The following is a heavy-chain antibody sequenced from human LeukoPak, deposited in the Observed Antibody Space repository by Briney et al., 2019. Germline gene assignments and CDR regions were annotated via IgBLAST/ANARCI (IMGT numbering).Heavy chain of an antibody. CDR1: GFTFSSYS. CDR2: ISSSSSYI. J-gene: IGHJ4*02. V-gene: IGHV3-21*01. D-gene: IGHD2-21*02. Sequence: GGSLRLSCAASGFTFSSYSMNWVRQAPGKGLEWVSCISSSSSYIYYADSVKGRFTISRDNAKNSLYLQMNSLRAEDTAVYYCARVSYCGGDCSTGSFDYWGQGTLVTVSS. CDR3: ARVSYCGGDCSTGSFDY.